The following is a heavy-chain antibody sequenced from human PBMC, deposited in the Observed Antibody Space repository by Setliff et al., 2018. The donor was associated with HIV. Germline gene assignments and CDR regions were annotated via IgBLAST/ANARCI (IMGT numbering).Heavy chain of an antibody. J-gene: IGHJ4*02. V-gene: IGHV4-59*12. CDR2: IYYSGST. Sequence: SETLSLTCTVSGGSISSYYWRGIRQPPGKGLEWIGYIYYSGSTNYNPSLKSRVTISVDTSKNQFSLRLSSVTAADTAVYYCAREQQLALDYWGQGTLVTVSS. D-gene: IGHD6-13*01. CDR1: GGSISSYY. CDR3: AREQQLALDY.